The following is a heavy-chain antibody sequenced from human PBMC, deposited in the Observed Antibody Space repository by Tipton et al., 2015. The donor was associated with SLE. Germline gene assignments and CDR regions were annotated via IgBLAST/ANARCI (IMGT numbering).Heavy chain of an antibody. CDR2: IYYSGST. CDR3: ARSKQDFWSGLDY. Sequence: TLSLTCTVSGGSISSYYWNWIRQPPGNGLEWIGNIYYSGSTKYNPSLKSRVTISIDTSKNQLSLKLSSVTAADTAIYYCARSKQDFWSGLDYWGQGTLVTVSS. D-gene: IGHD3-3*01. CDR1: GGSISSYY. J-gene: IGHJ4*02. V-gene: IGHV4-59*07.